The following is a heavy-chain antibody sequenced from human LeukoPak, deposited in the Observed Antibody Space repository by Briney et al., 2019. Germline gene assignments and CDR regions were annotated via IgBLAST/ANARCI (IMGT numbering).Heavy chain of an antibody. J-gene: IGHJ6*03. CDR1: GGSISSGGYS. D-gene: IGHD6-13*01. CDR2: IYHSGST. V-gene: IGHV4-30-2*01. CDR3: ARGSSWNYYYYMDV. Sequence: PSETLSLTCAVSGGSISSGGYSWSWIRQPPGKGLEWIGYIYHSGSTYYNPSLKSRVTISVDTSKNQFSLKLSSVTAADTAVYYCARGSSWNYYYYMDVWGKGTTVTVSS.